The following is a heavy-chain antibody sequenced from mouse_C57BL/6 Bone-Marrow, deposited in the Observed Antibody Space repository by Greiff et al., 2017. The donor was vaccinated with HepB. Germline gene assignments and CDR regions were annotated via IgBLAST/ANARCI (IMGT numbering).Heavy chain of an antibody. CDR3: ARRPYYYGSSYYAMDY. J-gene: IGHJ4*01. D-gene: IGHD1-1*01. CDR1: GYTFTEYT. CDR2: FYPGSGSI. Sequence: VQLVESGAELVKPGASVKLSCKASGYTFTEYTIHWVKQRSGQGLEWIGWFYPGSGSIKYNEKFKDKATLTADKSSSTVYMELSRLTAEDSAVYFCARRPYYYGSSYYAMDYWGQGTSVTVSS. V-gene: IGHV1-62-2*01.